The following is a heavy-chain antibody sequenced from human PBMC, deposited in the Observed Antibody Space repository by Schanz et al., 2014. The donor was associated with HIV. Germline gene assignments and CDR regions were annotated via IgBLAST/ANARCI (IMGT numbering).Heavy chain of an antibody. V-gene: IGHV3-30*18. CDR1: GFKFNSYG. Sequence: VQLVESGGHLVQPGRSLRLSCVASGFKFNSYGMHWVRQAPGKGLEWVAVTSYDGTKKHYADSVKGRFTISRDNSKNSLSLLIKSLRAEDAAVYYCAKDRNYYESKYRGKGNYYYYYGMDVWGQGTTVTVSS. D-gene: IGHD3-22*01. CDR3: AKDRNYYESKYRGKGNYYYYYGMDV. CDR2: TSYDGTKK. J-gene: IGHJ6*02.